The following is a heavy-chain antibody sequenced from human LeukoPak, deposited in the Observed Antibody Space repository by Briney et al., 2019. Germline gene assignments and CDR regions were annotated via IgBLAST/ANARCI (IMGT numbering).Heavy chain of an antibody. Sequence: GGSLRLSCAASGFTVSSNYMSWVRQAPGKGLEWVSVIYSGGSTYYADSVKGRFTISRDNSKNTLYLQMNSLRAEDTAVYYCARDLGGLPPDYWGQGTLVTVSS. J-gene: IGHJ4*02. CDR3: ARDLGGLPPDY. CDR1: GFTVSSNY. V-gene: IGHV3-66*01. CDR2: IYSGGST. D-gene: IGHD4-17*01.